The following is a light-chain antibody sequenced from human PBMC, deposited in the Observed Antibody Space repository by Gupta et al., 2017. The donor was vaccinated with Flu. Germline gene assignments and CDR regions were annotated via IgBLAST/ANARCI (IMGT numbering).Light chain of an antibody. CDR3: QQYNDWPLA. Sequence: EIVMTQSTATLSVSPGERATLSCRASQSVSSNLAWYQQNPGQAPRLLMYVISARATGIPARFSGSGSGTYFTLTISSLQSEDFAVYYCQQYNDWPLAFGQGTRLEIK. CDR2: VIS. V-gene: IGKV3-15*01. CDR1: QSVSSN. J-gene: IGKJ5*01.